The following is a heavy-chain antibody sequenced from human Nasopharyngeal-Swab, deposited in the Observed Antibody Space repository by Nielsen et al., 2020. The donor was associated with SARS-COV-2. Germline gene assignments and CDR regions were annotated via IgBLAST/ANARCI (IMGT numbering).Heavy chain of an antibody. J-gene: IGHJ5*02. CDR1: GFTFSSYD. Sequence: GGSLRLSCAASGFTFSSYDMHWVRQATGKGLEWVSAIGTVGDTYYPGSVKGRFTISRENAKNSLYLQMNSLRAGDTAVYYCARARPDIAVVPAALLFDPWGQGTLVTVSS. V-gene: IGHV3-13*04. CDR3: ARARPDIAVVPAALLFDP. CDR2: IGTVGDT. D-gene: IGHD2-2*01.